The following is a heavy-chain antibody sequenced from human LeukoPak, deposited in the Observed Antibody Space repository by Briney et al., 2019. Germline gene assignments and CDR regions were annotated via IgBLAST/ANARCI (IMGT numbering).Heavy chain of an antibody. V-gene: IGHV1-69*05. CDR1: GGTFSSYA. CDR3: ATQTYYYDSSGYYGIYFDY. J-gene: IGHJ4*02. Sequence: ASVKVSCKASGGTFSSYAISWVRQAPGQGLEWMGRIIPIFGTANYAQKLQGRVTITTDESTSTAYMELSSLRSEDTAVYYCATQTYYYDSSGYYGIYFDYWGQGTLVTVSS. D-gene: IGHD3-22*01. CDR2: IIPIFGTA.